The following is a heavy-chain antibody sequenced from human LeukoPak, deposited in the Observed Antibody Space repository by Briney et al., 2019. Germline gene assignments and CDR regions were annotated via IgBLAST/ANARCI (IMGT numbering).Heavy chain of an antibody. D-gene: IGHD2-2*01. V-gene: IGHV3-7*01. CDR1: GFIFSSYW. CDR3: ARIVPAACFDY. CDR2: IKQDGSEK. J-gene: IGHJ4*02. Sequence: SGGYLRLSCAASGFIFSSYWMSWVRQTPGKGLEWVANIKQDGSEKYYVDSVKGRFTISRDNAKNSLYLQMNSLRAEDTAVYYCARIVPAACFDYWGQGTLVTVSS.